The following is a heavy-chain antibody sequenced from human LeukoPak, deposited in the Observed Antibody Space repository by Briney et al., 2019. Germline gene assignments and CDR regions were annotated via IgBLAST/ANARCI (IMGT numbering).Heavy chain of an antibody. V-gene: IGHV3-48*03. Sequence: PGGSLRLSCAASGFTFSSCEMNWVRQAPGKGLEWVPYISSSGSTIYYADSVKGRFTISRDNAKNSLYLQMNSLRAEDTAVYYCASRYCTSTNCYAFDIWGQGTMVTVSS. CDR1: GFTFSSCE. CDR2: ISSSGSTI. J-gene: IGHJ3*02. CDR3: ASRYCTSTNCYAFDI. D-gene: IGHD2-2*01.